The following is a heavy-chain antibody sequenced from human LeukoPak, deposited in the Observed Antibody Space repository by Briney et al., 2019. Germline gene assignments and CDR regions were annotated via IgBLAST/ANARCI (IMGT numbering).Heavy chain of an antibody. Sequence: SETLSLTCAVSGYSISSVYWWSWVRQPPGKGLEWIGEVHHTGRTNYNPSLKSRVTISVDKSKNQFSLKLTSVTAADTAVYYCALNGDYSAHSWGRGTLLTVSS. CDR2: VHHTGRT. CDR3: ALNGDYSAHS. J-gene: IGHJ1*01. CDR1: GYSISSVYW. D-gene: IGHD4-17*01. V-gene: IGHV4-4*02.